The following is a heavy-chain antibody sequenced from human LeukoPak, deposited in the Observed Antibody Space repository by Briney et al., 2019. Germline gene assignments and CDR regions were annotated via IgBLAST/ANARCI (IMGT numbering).Heavy chain of an antibody. Sequence: SETLSLTCAVYGGSFSGYYWSWIRQPPGKGLEWIGNIYYSGSTYYNPSLKSRVTISVDTSKNQFSLKLSSVTAADTAVYYCARRVASSSSIDYWGQGTLVTVSS. CDR3: ARRVASSSSIDY. CDR2: IYYSGST. J-gene: IGHJ4*02. D-gene: IGHD6-6*01. CDR1: GGSFSGYY. V-gene: IGHV4-34*01.